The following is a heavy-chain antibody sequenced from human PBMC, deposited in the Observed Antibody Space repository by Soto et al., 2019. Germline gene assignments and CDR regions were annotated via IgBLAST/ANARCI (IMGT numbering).Heavy chain of an antibody. CDR1: GFSLSTSGMC. CDR2: IDWDDDK. D-gene: IGHD2-2*01. J-gene: IGHJ6*02. CDR3: ARGTAAIPPYYYYGMDV. V-gene: IGHV2-70*01. Sequence: SGPTLVNPTQTLTLTCTFSGFSLSTSGMCVSWIRQSPGKALEWLALIDWDDDKYYSTSLKTRLTISKDTSKNQVVLTMTNMDPVDTATYYCARGTAAIPPYYYYGMDVWGQGTTVTGSS.